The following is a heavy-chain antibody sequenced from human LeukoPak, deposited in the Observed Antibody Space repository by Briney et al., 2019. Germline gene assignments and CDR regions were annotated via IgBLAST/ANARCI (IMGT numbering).Heavy chain of an antibody. CDR1: GFTFSSYG. CDR2: IRYDGSNK. Sequence: PGGSLRLSCAASGFTFSSYGMHWVRQAPGKGLEWVAFIRYDGSNKYYADSVKGRFTISRDNSKNTLYLQMNSLRAEDTAVYYCARDSDIVTGSKSHFDYWGQGTLVTVSS. J-gene: IGHJ4*02. CDR3: ARDSDIVTGSKSHFDY. V-gene: IGHV3-30*02. D-gene: IGHD3-9*01.